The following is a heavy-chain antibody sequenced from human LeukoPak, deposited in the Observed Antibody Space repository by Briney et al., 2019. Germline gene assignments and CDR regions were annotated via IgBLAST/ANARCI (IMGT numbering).Heavy chain of an antibody. CDR2: IYYSGST. V-gene: IGHV4-39*07. CDR3: ARRRSYHAFDI. CDR1: GGSISSSSYY. J-gene: IGHJ3*02. Sequence: SETLSLTCTVSGGSISSSSYYWGWIRQPPGKGLEWIGSIYYSGSTYYNPSLKSRVTISVDTSKNQFSLKLSSVTAADTAVYYCARRRSYHAFDIWGQGTMVTVSS. D-gene: IGHD2-2*02.